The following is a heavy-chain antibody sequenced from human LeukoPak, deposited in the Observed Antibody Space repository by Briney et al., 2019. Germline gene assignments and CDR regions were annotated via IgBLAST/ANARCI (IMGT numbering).Heavy chain of an antibody. V-gene: IGHV3-21*01. CDR2: IISSSSYI. D-gene: IGHD2-21*02. CDR3: ARDDFQGSDY. CDR1: GFTFSSYS. J-gene: IGHJ4*02. Sequence: GGSLRLSCAASGFTFSSYSMNWVRQAPGEGLEWVSSIISSSSYIYYADSVKGRFTISRDNAKNSLYLQMNSLRAEDTAVYYCARDDFQGSDYWGQGTLVTVSS.